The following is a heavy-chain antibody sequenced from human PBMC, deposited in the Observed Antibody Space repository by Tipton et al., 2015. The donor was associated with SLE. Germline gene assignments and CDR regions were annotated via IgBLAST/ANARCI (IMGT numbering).Heavy chain of an antibody. D-gene: IGHD3-10*01. J-gene: IGHJ4*02. CDR3: TGDAYGHDY. CDR1: GSTLANYA. Sequence: RSLRLSCTTSGSTLANYAMNWVRHTPGKGLEWVGFIRGQRYGATTEYAASVKGRFTISRDDSKNIAYLQMSSLKIEDTGVYYCTGDAYGHDYWGQGTLVTVSS. V-gene: IGHV3-49*04. CDR2: IRGQRYGATT.